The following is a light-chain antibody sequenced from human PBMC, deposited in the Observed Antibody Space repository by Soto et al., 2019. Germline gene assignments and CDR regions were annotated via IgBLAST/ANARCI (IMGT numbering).Light chain of an antibody. J-gene: IGKJ4*01. CDR3: QQFNGFSLT. CDR1: QDIGSA. V-gene: IGKV1-13*02. Sequence: IQLTQSLASLSASVGDRVTITCRAGQDIGSALAWYQQRPGKAPKLLLYDASNLEAGVPSRFSGSGSGTDFTLTITSLRPEDFATYYCQQFNGFSLTFGGGTKVQIK. CDR2: DAS.